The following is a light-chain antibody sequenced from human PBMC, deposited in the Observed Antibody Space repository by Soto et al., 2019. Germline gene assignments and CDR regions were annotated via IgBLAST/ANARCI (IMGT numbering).Light chain of an antibody. CDR1: QSVSSNY. CDR2: GAS. V-gene: IGKV3-20*01. Sequence: ESVLTQSPGTLSLSPGQRATLSCRASQSVSSNYLAWYQQKPGQAPRLLIYGASTRATGIPDRFSGSGSGTDFTLTISRLEPEDSAVYYCHQYGSSPLTFGGGTKVDIK. J-gene: IGKJ4*01. CDR3: HQYGSSPLT.